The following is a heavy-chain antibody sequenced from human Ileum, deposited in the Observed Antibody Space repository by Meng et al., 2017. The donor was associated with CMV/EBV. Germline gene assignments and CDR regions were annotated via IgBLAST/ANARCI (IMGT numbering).Heavy chain of an antibody. CDR2: IKQDGSEK. CDR1: GFTFSNYW. D-gene: IGHD2-2*01. J-gene: IGHJ6*02. V-gene: IGHV3-7*01. CDR3: ARVGDFSTTSFNFYYYGMDV. Sequence: GGSLRLSCAASGFTFSNYWMNWVRQAPGKGLEWVASIKQDGSEKYYVDSVKGRFTFSRDNAKNSLHLQMNSLRAEDTAVYYCARVGDFSTTSFNFYYYGMDVWGQGTTVTVSS.